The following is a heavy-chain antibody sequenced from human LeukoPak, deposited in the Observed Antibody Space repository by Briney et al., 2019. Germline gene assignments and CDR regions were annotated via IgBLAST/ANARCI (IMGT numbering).Heavy chain of an antibody. CDR1: GFTVSIKY. Sequence: PGGSLRLSCAASGFTVSIKYMSWVRQAPGKGLEWVSVIYSGGGTYYADSVKGRFTISRDNSKNTLYLQMNSLRAEDTAVYYCAKDWDYYGSGRSPYHVDVWGKGTTVTISS. CDR3: AKDWDYYGSGRSPYHVDV. D-gene: IGHD3-10*01. CDR2: IYSGGGT. J-gene: IGHJ6*03. V-gene: IGHV3-66*02.